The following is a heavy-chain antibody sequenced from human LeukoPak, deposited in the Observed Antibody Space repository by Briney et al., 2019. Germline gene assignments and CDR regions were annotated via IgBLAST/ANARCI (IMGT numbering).Heavy chain of an antibody. V-gene: IGHV5-51*01. J-gene: IGHJ4*02. CDR3: ARHPIDYTGSYPYYFDY. Sequence: GESLKISCKGSGYSFTRYWIGWVRQMPGKGLEWMGIIYPGDSDTRDSPSFQGHVIISDDKSVSTAYLQWSSLKASDTAVYYCARHPIDYTGSYPYYFDYWGQGTQVTVSS. CDR1: GYSFTRYW. D-gene: IGHD1-26*01. CDR2: IYPGDSDT.